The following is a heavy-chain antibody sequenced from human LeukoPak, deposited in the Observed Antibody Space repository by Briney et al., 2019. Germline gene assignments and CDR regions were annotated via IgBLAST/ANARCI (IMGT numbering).Heavy chain of an antibody. D-gene: IGHD6-19*01. V-gene: IGHV4-34*01. Sequence: GSLRLSCAASGFTFSSYWMSWIRQPPGKGLEWIGEINHSGITNYNPSVKSRVTISVDTSKNQFSLKLSSVTAADTAVYYCVRDGAVAGRYWYFDLWGRGTLVTVSS. J-gene: IGHJ2*01. CDR1: GFTFSSYW. CDR3: VRDGAVAGRYWYFDL. CDR2: INHSGIT.